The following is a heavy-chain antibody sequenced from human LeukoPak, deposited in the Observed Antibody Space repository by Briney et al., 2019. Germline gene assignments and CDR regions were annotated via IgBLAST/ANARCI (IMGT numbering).Heavy chain of an antibody. Sequence: ASVKVSCQASGYTFTDNYIHWVRQAPGQGLEWMGWINPLSGGPMYAQKFQGRVTMTRDTSLSTAYIELNGLKSADTASYYCAREGIKIFGGWAPFDPWGQGTLVTVS. V-gene: IGHV1-2*02. CDR1: GYTFTDNY. CDR2: INPLSGGP. D-gene: IGHD3-3*01. CDR3: AREGIKIFGGWAPFDP. J-gene: IGHJ5*02.